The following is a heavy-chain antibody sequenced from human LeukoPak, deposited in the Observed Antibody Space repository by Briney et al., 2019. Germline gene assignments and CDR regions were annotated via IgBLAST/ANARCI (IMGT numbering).Heavy chain of an antibody. Sequence: SGGCLRLSCVAPGFTFTTYYMSWVRQAPGKGLEWVANIKQDGSEKYYVDSVRGRFTISRDNAKSSLYLQLNRLRDDDTAVYYCGRDGVSAAVDYWGQGNLVAVSS. J-gene: IGHJ4*02. CDR3: GRDGVSAAVDY. D-gene: IGHD2-2*01. CDR2: IKQDGSEK. CDR1: GFTFTTYY. V-gene: IGHV3-7*01.